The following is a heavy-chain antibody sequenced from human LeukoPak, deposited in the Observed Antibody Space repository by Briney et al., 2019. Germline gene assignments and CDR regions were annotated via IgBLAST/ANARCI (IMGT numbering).Heavy chain of an antibody. CDR1: GFTFSAYA. V-gene: IGHV3-23*01. Sequence: GGSLRLSCEASGFTFSAYAMTWVRQAPGKGLEWVSSIGSDNKPHYSESVKGRFAISRDNSKNTLFLQLHNLRVEDTALYYCARDLHSYLAMDVWGQGTTVTVSS. J-gene: IGHJ6*02. D-gene: IGHD2-15*01. CDR3: ARDLHSYLAMDV. CDR2: IGSDNKP.